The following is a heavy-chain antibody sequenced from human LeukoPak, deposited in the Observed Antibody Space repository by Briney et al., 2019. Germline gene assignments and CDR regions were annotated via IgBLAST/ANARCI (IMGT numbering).Heavy chain of an antibody. D-gene: IGHD4-17*01. V-gene: IGHV1-18*01. CDR1: GYTFTSYG. CDR2: ISAYNGNT. Sequence: EASVKVSCKASGYTFTSYGISWVRQAPGQGLEWMGWISAYNGNTNYAQKLQGRVTMTTDTSTGTAYMELRSLRSDDTAVYYCTFRYADWDTYWGQGTLVTVSS. CDR3: TFRYADWDTY. J-gene: IGHJ4*02.